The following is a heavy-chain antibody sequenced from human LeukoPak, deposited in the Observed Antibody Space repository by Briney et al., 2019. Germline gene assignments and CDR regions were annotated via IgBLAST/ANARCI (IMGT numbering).Heavy chain of an antibody. CDR3: ARDRDGDYQSDGSDP. D-gene: IGHD4-17*01. CDR1: GGSISSGSYY. CDR2: IHTSGST. Sequence: SETLSLTCTVSGGSISSGSYYWSWIRQPAGKGLEWIGRIHTSGSTNYNPPLKGRVTISVDTSKNQFSLKLSSVTAADTAVYYCARDRDGDYQSDGSDPWGQGTLVTVSS. V-gene: IGHV4-61*02. J-gene: IGHJ5*02.